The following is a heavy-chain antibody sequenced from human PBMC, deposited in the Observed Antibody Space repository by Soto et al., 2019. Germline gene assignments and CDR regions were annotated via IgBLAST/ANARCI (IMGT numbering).Heavy chain of an antibody. J-gene: IGHJ3*02. D-gene: IGHD2-2*02. CDR3: ASRADIAVVTAAIRGDAFDI. CDR1: GYTFTSYD. CDR2: MNPNSGNT. V-gene: IGHV1-8*01. Sequence: ASVKVSCKASGYTFTSYDINWVRQATGQGLEWMGWMNPNSGNTGYAQKFQGRVTMTRNTSISTAYMELSSLRSEDTAVYYCASRADIAVVTAAIRGDAFDILGQRTMVPV.